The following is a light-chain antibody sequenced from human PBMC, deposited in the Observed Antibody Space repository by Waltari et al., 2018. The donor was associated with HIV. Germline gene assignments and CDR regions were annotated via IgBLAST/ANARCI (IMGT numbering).Light chain of an antibody. Sequence: QSALTQPASVSGSPGQSITISCTGTSSDVRSYNLVSWYQQHPGKAPKLMMYEGFKRPAGVPDRFAGSKSGNTASLTVSGLQAEDEADYYCTSYAGSNNLVFGGGTKLTVL. V-gene: IGLV2-14*02. CDR3: TSYAGSNNLV. J-gene: IGLJ2*01. CDR2: EGF. CDR1: SSDVRSYNL.